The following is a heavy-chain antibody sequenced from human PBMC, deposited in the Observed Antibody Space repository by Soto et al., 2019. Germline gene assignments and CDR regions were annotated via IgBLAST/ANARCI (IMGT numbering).Heavy chain of an antibody. D-gene: IGHD4-17*01. CDR3: ARDRTTTVVTQTFGYYGMDV. Sequence: GGSLRLSCAASGFTFSSYAMHWVRQAPGKGLEWVAVISYDGSNKYYADSVKGRFTISRDNSKNTLYLQMNSLRAEDTAVYYCARDRTTTVVTQTFGYYGMDVWGQGTTVTVSS. J-gene: IGHJ6*02. V-gene: IGHV3-30-3*01. CDR1: GFTFSSYA. CDR2: ISYDGSNK.